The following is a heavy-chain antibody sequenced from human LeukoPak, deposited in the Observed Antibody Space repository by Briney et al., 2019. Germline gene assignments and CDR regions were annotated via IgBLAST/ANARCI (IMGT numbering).Heavy chain of an antibody. V-gene: IGHV3-23*01. CDR3: AKAQAKTTHFMIVVVINGLPLDY. D-gene: IGHD3-22*01. CDR1: GFTFSSYA. CDR2: VSGSGGST. J-gene: IGHJ4*02. Sequence: SGGSLRLSCAASGFTFSSYAMSWVRQAPGKGLEWVSAVSGSGGSTYYADSVKGRFTISRDNSKNTLYLQMNSLRAEDTAVYYCAKAQAKTTHFMIVVVINGLPLDYWGQGTLVTVSS.